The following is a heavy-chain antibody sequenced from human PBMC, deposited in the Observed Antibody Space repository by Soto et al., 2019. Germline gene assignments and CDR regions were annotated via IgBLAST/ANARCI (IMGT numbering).Heavy chain of an antibody. CDR3: ARAPYYYDSSGYYPLGFDY. J-gene: IGHJ4*02. Sequence: PSETLSLTCAVYGGSLSCYYWSWIRQPPGKGLEWIGEINHSGSTNYNPSLKSRVTISVDTSKNQFSLKLSSVTAADTAVYYCARAPYYYDSSGYYPLGFDYWGQGTLVTVSS. D-gene: IGHD3-22*01. CDR2: INHSGST. V-gene: IGHV4-34*01. CDR1: GGSLSCYY.